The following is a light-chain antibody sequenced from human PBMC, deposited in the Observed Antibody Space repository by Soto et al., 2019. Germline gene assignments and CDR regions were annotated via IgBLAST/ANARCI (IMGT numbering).Light chain of an antibody. J-gene: IGLJ2*01. CDR3: QAYDSSLSGSVV. CDR2: GNN. Sequence: QSVLTQPPSVSGAPGQRVTISCTGTGSNIGAGYDVHWYHRLPGTAPKLLIYGNNNRPSGVPDRFSGSKSGTSASLAITGLQAEDEADYYCQAYDSSLSGSVVFGGGTKVTVL. CDR1: GSNIGAGYD. V-gene: IGLV1-40*01.